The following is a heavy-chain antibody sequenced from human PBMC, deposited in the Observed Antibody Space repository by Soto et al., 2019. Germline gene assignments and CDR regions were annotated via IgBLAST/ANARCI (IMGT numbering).Heavy chain of an antibody. CDR3: ARAEVDY. J-gene: IGHJ4*02. CDR1: GLTLGDYG. Sequence: PGGSLRLSGAASGLTLGDYGMHWVRQAPGKGPEWVSPMTSDGRPRQYADSVQGRFTVSRDNAKNTMYLQMNSLRAEDTAVYYCARAEVDYWGPGTLVTVSS. V-gene: IGHV3-74*01. CDR2: MTSDGRPR.